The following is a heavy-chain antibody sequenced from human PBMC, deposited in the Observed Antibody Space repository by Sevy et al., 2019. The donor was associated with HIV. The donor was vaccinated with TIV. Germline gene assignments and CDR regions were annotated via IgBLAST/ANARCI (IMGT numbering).Heavy chain of an antibody. D-gene: IGHD3-3*01. CDR1: GGSFSGYY. CDR3: ARCDSDFWSGSHDLGYYGMDV. V-gene: IGHV4-34*01. Sequence: SETLSLTCAVYGGSFSGYYWSWIRQPPGKGLEWIGEINHSGSTNYNPSLKSRVTISVDTSKNQFSLKLSSVTAADTAVYYCARCDSDFWSGSHDLGYYGMDVWGQGTTVTVSS. J-gene: IGHJ6*02. CDR2: INHSGST.